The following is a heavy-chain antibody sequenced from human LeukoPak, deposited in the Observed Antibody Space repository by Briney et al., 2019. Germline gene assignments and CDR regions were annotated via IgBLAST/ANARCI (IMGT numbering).Heavy chain of an antibody. J-gene: IGHJ4*02. CDR2: ITGGGDI. V-gene: IGHV3-23*01. D-gene: IGHD3-22*01. CDR1: GFTLSNYA. Sequence: GGSLRVSCAASGFTLSNYAMSWVRQAPGKGLEWVSAITGGGDIYYADSVKGRFTISRDNSKNTLSLQMNSLRAEDTAVYYCAKGTYYYGGSGYWIFDNWGQGTLVAVSS. CDR3: AKGTYYYGGSGYWIFDN.